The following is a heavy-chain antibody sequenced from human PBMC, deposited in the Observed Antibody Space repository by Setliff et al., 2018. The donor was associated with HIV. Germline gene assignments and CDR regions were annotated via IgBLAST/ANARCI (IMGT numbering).Heavy chain of an antibody. CDR3: ARVQTMAVAGTQYYYMDV. CDR2: INPKSGGT. V-gene: IGHV1-2*02. Sequence: ASVKVSCKASGYTFTDYYMHWVRQAPGQGLEWMGWINPKSGGTNSALKFQGRVTMTRDTSISTAYMELSSLRSEDTAVYYCARVQTMAVAGTQYYYMDVWGKGTTVTVSS. CDR1: GYTFTDYY. J-gene: IGHJ6*03. D-gene: IGHD6-19*01.